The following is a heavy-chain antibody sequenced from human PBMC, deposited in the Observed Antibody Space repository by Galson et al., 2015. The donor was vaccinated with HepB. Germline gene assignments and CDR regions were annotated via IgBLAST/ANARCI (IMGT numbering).Heavy chain of an antibody. CDR2: ISGGAGDT. CDR3: GKCTSRSGCFGLHLEY. CDR1: GFIFSKYA. D-gene: IGHD6-25*01. Sequence: SLRLSCAASGFIFSKYAMNWVRQAPVKGLEWVSIISGGAGDTYSKYAASVKGRFAISRDNSKNILYLEMNSLRDEDTAVYYCGKCTSRSGCFGLHLEYWGQGTLVTVSS. J-gene: IGHJ4*02. V-gene: IGHV3-23*01.